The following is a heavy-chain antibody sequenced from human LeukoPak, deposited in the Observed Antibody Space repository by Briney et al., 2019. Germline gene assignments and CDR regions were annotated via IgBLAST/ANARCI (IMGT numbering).Heavy chain of an antibody. CDR2: IYPGDSDT. Sequence: GESLKISCKGSGYSFTSYWIGWVRQMPGKGLEWIGIIYPGDSDTRYSPSFQGQVTISADKSISTAYLQWSSLKASDTAMYYCARHVYDSSISYYFDYWGQGTLVTVSS. CDR3: ARHVYDSSISYYFDY. D-gene: IGHD3-22*01. J-gene: IGHJ4*02. V-gene: IGHV5-51*01. CDR1: GYSFTSYW.